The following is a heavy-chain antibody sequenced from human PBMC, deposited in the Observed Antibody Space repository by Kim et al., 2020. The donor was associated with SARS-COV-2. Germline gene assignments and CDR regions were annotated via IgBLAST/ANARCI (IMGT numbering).Heavy chain of an antibody. CDR1: GFTFSSYG. V-gene: IGHV3-33*01. CDR3: ARDLASNYDILTGYRWAYCGMDV. CDR2: IWYDGSNK. J-gene: IGHJ6*02. D-gene: IGHD3-9*01. Sequence: GGSLRLSCAASGFTFSSYGMHWVRQAPGKGLEWVAVIWYDGSNKYYADSVKGRFTISRDNSKNTLYLQMNSLRAEDTAVYYCARDLASNYDILTGYRWAYCGMDVWGQGTTVTVSS.